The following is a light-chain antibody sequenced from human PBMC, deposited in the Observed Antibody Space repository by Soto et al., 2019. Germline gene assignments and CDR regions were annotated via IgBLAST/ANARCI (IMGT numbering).Light chain of an antibody. CDR2: DAS. J-gene: IGKJ4*01. CDR3: QKYNSAPLT. Sequence: DIQMTQSPSTLSASVGDRVTITCRASHSVSNWLAWYQQRPGKAPKLLIYDASSLESGVPSRFSGSGSGTEFTLTISSLQPDDFATYYCQKYNSAPLTFGGGTKVEIK. V-gene: IGKV1-5*01. CDR1: HSVSNW.